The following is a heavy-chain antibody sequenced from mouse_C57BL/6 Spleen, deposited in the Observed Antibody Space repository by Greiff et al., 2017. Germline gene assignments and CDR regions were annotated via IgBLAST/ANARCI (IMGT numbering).Heavy chain of an antibody. D-gene: IGHD1-1*01. CDR3: ARGDYGSSYFDY. J-gene: IGHJ2*01. Sequence: VQRVESGAELVKPGASVKISCKASGYAFSSYWMNWVKQRPGKGLEWIGQIYPGDGDTNYNGKFKGKATLTADKSSSTAYMQLSSLTSEDSAVYCCARGDYGSSYFDYWGQGTTLTVSS. V-gene: IGHV1-80*01. CDR2: IYPGDGDT. CDR1: GYAFSSYW.